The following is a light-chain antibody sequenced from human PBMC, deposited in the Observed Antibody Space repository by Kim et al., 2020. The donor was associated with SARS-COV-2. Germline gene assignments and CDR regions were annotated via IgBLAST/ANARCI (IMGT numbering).Light chain of an antibody. Sequence: NFMLTQPHSVSESPGKTVTISCSGSSANIASNYVQWYQQRPGSAPTTVIYEDKQRPSGVPDRFSGSIDSSSNSASLTISGLKTEDEADYYCQSYDNNDHWVFGGGTQLTVL. J-gene: IGLJ3*02. V-gene: IGLV6-57*02. CDR3: QSYDNNDHWV. CDR2: EDK. CDR1: SANIASNY.